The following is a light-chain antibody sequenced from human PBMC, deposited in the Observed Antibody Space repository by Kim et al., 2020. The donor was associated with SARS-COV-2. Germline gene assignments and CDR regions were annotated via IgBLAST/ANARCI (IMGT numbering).Light chain of an antibody. CDR1: QSVTRS. J-gene: IGKJ4*02. V-gene: IGKV3-15*01. Sequence: SVCAGERATLACSASQSVTRSLAWYQQKPGQAPRLLIYAASTRATGIPARFSGGVSGTEFTLTVSSLQSEDFAVYYCQRYNSWPLTFGEGTKLEI. CDR3: QRYNSWPLT. CDR2: AAS.